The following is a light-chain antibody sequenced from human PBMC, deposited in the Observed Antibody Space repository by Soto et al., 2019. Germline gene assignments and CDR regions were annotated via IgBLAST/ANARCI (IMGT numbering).Light chain of an antibody. J-gene: IGKJ1*01. CDR2: DVS. V-gene: IGKV1-5*01. CDR1: QSITTW. Sequence: DIQMTQSPSTVSAYVGDIVTITCRASQSITTWLAWYQQRPGKAAKLLIYDVSSLQSGVPSRFSGSGSGTEFTLTIRSLQPDDFATYYCQHYKMYSPWTLGQGTKVEIK. CDR3: QHYKMYSPWT.